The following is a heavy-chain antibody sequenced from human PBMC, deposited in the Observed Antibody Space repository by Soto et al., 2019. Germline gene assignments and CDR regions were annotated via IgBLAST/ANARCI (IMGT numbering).Heavy chain of an antibody. V-gene: IGHV3-23*01. CDR1: GFTFSSYA. D-gene: IGHD2-2*01. Sequence: EVQLLESGGGLVQPGGSLRLSCAASGFTFSSYAMSWVRQAPGKGLEWVSAISGSGGSTYYADSVKGRFTISRDNSKNTLYLPMNSLRAEDTAVYYCAKDTGKVPACMDYWGQGTLVTVSS. CDR3: AKDTGKVPACMDY. CDR2: ISGSGGST. J-gene: IGHJ4*02.